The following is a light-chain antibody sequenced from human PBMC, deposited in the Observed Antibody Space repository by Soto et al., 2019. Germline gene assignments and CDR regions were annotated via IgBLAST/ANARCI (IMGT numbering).Light chain of an antibody. Sequence: IPMNQSPPSMSVSXGDRVTINLRAGWDVGKFLAWHQQKPGTAPTIXXHGASSLQTGGPTRYSGSGYVTDFTRTISSLQPEDFATYYGQQANSFPITFGQGTRLEIK. CDR1: WDVGKF. CDR3: QQANSFPIT. CDR2: GAS. V-gene: IGKV1-12*01. J-gene: IGKJ5*01.